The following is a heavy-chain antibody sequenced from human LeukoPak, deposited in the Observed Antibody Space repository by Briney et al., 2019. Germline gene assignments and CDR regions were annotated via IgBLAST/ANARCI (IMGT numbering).Heavy chain of an antibody. Sequence: GGSLRLSCATSGFTFSSYSMTWVSQAPGKGLDWVSSINSYSSDIYYADSVKGRSTISRDNAKNSLYLQMNSLRAEDTAVYYCARKRSPGAFDIWGQGTMVTVSS. J-gene: IGHJ3*02. CDR3: ARKRSPGAFDI. V-gene: IGHV3-21*01. CDR1: GFTFSSYS. CDR2: INSYSSDI.